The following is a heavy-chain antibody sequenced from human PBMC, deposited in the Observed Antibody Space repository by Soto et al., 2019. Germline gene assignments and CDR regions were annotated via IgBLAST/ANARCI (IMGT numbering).Heavy chain of an antibody. Sequence: QVQLVQSGAEVKKPGASVKVSCKASGYTFTSYGISWVRQAPGQGLEWMGWISAYNGNTNYAQKLQGRVTMTTDTSTSTAYMELRSLRSDDTAVYYCARDRRVQGSSGWYGVRYYYYGMDVWGQGTTVTVSS. V-gene: IGHV1-18*04. CDR3: ARDRRVQGSSGWYGVRYYYYGMDV. CDR1: GYTFTSYG. J-gene: IGHJ6*02. D-gene: IGHD6-19*01. CDR2: ISAYNGNT.